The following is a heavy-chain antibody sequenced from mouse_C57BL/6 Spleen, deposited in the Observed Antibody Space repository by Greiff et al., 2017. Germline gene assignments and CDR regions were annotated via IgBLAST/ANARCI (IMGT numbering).Heavy chain of an antibody. D-gene: IGHD1-1*01. CDR1: GYTFTSYW. CDR2: IHPNSGST. V-gene: IGHV1-64*01. J-gene: IGHJ1*03. Sequence: QVQLQQPGAELVKPGASVKLSCKASGYTFTSYWMHWVKQRPGQGLEWIGMIHPNSGSTNYNEKFKSKATLTVDKSSITAYMQLSSLTSEDSAVYYCAKTGNYWYFDVWGTGTTVTVSS. CDR3: AKTGNYWYFDV.